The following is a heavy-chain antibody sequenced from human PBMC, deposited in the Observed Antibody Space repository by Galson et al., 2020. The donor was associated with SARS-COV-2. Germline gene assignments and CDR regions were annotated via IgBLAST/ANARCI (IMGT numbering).Heavy chain of an antibody. CDR2: ISYDGRNK. CDR1: GFTFSSYA. CDR3: ARVGDSTGYGAFDI. V-gene: IGHV3-30*04. J-gene: IGHJ3*02. Sequence: GGSLRLSCAASGFTFSSYAMHWVRQAPGKGLEWVAVISYDGRNKYHADSVKGRFTISRDNSKNTLYMQMNSLRAEDSAVYYCARVGDSTGYGAFDIWGQGTTVTLSS. D-gene: IGHD3-22*01.